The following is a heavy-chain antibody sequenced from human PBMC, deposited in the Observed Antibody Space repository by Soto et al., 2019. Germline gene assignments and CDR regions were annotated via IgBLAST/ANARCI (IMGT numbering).Heavy chain of an antibody. CDR3: AKETLANTALRRGFDH. CDR2: IIPIFGTA. V-gene: IGHV1-69*13. D-gene: IGHD5-18*01. Sequence: ASVKVSCKASGGTFSSYAISWVRQAPGQGLEWMGGIIPIFGTANYAQKFQGRVTITADESTSTAYMELSSLRSEDTAVYYCAKETLANTALRRGFDHWGQGTLVTVSS. CDR1: GGTFSSYA. J-gene: IGHJ4*02.